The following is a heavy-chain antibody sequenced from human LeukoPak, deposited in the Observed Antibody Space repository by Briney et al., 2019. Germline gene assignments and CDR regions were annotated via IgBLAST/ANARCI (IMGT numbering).Heavy chain of an antibody. D-gene: IGHD1-20*01. CDR1: GYTFTSYA. CDR3: ARDLGGITGTTGYFDY. Sequence: ASVKVSCKASGYTFTSYAMHWVRQAPGQRLEWMGWINAGNGNTKYSQKFQGRVTITRDTSTSTVYMELSSLRSEDTAVYYCARDLGGITGTTGYFDYWGQGTLVTVSS. CDR2: INAGNGNT. V-gene: IGHV1-3*01. J-gene: IGHJ4*02.